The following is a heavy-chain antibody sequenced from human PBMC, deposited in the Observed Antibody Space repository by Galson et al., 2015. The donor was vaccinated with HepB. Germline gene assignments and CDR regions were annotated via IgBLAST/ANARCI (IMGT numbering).Heavy chain of an antibody. D-gene: IGHD6-13*01. Sequence: SLRLYCADSGFTFSSYAMHWVRQAPGKGLEYVSAISSNGGSTYYADSVKGRFTISRDNSKNTLYLQMSSLRAEDTAVYYCVKDRIRYSSSWSHFDYWGQGTLVTVSS. V-gene: IGHV3-64D*06. J-gene: IGHJ4*02. CDR1: GFTFSSYA. CDR2: ISSNGGST. CDR3: VKDRIRYSSSWSHFDY.